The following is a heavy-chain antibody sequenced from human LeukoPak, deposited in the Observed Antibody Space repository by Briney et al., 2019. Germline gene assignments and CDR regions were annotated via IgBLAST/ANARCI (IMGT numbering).Heavy chain of an antibody. Sequence: GGSLRLSCAASGFTFSSYAMHWVRQAPGKGLEWVAVISYDGSNKYYADSVKGRFTISRDNSKNTLCLQMNSLRAEDTAVYYCAKGTYSGYPSPHDYWGQGTLVTVSS. CDR2: ISYDGSNK. J-gene: IGHJ4*02. CDR1: GFTFSSYA. CDR3: AKGTYSGYPSPHDY. V-gene: IGHV3-30-3*01. D-gene: IGHD5-12*01.